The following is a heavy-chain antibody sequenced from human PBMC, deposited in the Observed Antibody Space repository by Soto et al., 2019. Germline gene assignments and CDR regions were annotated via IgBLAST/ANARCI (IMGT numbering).Heavy chain of an antibody. V-gene: IGHV3-48*02. J-gene: IGHJ6*02. CDR3: ARVKTRSVRGRYGMDV. D-gene: IGHD1-26*01. CDR1: GFTFSSYS. Sequence: EVQLVESGGGLVQPGGSLRLSCAASGFTFSSYSMNWVRQAPGKGLEWVSYISSSSSTIYYADSVKGRFTISRDNAKNSLYLQMNSLRDEDTAVYYCARVKTRSVRGRYGMDVWGQGTTVTVSS. CDR2: ISSSSSTI.